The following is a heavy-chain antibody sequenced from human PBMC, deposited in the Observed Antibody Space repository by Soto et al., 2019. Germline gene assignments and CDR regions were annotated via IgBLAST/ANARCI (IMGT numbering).Heavy chain of an antibody. J-gene: IGHJ4*02. Sequence: PGGSLRLSCVASGFTFSSYAMSWVRQAPGKGLEWVSAISGSGGSTDYTDSVKGRFTISRDNSKNTLYLQMNSLRAEDTAVYYCAKDRYGSGSKTPDYWGQGTLVTVSS. D-gene: IGHD3-10*01. V-gene: IGHV3-23*01. CDR3: AKDRYGSGSKTPDY. CDR1: GFTFSSYA. CDR2: ISGSGGST.